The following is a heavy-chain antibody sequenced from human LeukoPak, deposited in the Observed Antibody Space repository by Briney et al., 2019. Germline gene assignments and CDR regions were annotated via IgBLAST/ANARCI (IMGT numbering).Heavy chain of an antibody. CDR3: ARDITYYGMDV. CDR1: GFNLDDYG. CDR2: INWNGGKT. V-gene: IGHV3-20*04. D-gene: IGHD1-14*01. Sequence: PGGSLRLSCEAFGFNLDDYGMSWVRQTPGKGLEWVSGINWNGGKTDYADSVKGRFTISRENAKNSLYLQMNSLRAEDTAVYYCARDITYYGMDVWGQGTTVTVSS. J-gene: IGHJ6*02.